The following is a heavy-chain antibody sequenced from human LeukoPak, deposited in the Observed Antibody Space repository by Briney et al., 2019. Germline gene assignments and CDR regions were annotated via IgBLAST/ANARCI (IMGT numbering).Heavy chain of an antibody. D-gene: IGHD5-18*01. Sequence: GGSLRLSCAVSGFTVSSNYMSWVRQPPGKGLVWVSRIKGDGSSTTYADSVKGRFTISRDNAKNTLYLQMNSLRAEDTAVYYCAGNRGDNYGYWEYWGQGTLVTVSS. CDR3: AGNRGDNYGYWEY. CDR2: IKGDGSST. J-gene: IGHJ4*02. V-gene: IGHV3-74*01. CDR1: GFTVSSNY.